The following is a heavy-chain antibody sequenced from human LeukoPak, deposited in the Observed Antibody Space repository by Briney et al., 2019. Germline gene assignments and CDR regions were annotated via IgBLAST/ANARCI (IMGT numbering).Heavy chain of an antibody. CDR2: INPGDSDT. J-gene: IGHJ4*02. CDR3: ARITTSIVGATTRADTPHFDY. V-gene: IGHV5-51*01. D-gene: IGHD1-26*01. Sequence: HGESLKISCKGSGYSFTSYWIGWVRQMPGKGLEWMGIINPGDSDTRYSPSFQGQVTISADKSISTAYLQWSSLKASDTAMYYCARITTSIVGATTRADTPHFDYWGQGTLVTVSS. CDR1: GYSFTSYW.